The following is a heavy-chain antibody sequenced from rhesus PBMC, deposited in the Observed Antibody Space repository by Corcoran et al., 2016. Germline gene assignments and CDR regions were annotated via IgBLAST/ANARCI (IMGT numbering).Heavy chain of an antibody. J-gene: IGHJ4*01. D-gene: IGHD2-33*01. CDR2: INPYNGNT. CDR3: ARKLIGPAHFDY. V-gene: IGHV1S2*01. CDR1: GYTVTDYY. Sequence: QVQLVQSGAEVKKPGSSVKVSCKASGYTVTDYYMHWVRQAPRQGLEWMEWINPYNGNTKYARKFQDRVTLTRDTATSTAYMDLSSLSSEDTAVYYCARKLIGPAHFDYWGQGVLVTVSS.